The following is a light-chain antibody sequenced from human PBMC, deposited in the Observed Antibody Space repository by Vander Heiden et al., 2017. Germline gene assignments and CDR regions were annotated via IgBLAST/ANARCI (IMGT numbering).Light chain of an antibody. Sequence: QSALTQPPSASGSPGQSVTLSCTGTSSDIGAYNYVSWYQQHPGKAPKIVIYEVTKRPSGGPGRFPAAKSGNTASLTVSGLRAEDEGDYYCSSYAGTNNWGVFGGGTKLTVL. CDR3: SSYAGTNNWGV. CDR1: SSDIGAYNY. J-gene: IGLJ2*01. CDR2: EVT. V-gene: IGLV2-8*01.